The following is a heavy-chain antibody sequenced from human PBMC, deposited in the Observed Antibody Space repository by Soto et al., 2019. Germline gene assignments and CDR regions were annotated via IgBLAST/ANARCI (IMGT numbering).Heavy chain of an antibody. J-gene: IGHJ4*02. Sequence: EVQLVESGGGLVQPGRSLRLSCAASGFTFDDYAMHWVRQAPGKGLEWVSGISWNSGSIGYADSVKGRFTISRDNAKNCLYLQMNSLRADDTALYYRANDRGRVLSFYLDYGGQGTLVTVSS. CDR2: ISWNSGSI. CDR3: ANDRGRVLSFYLDY. D-gene: IGHD6-19*01. CDR1: GFTFDDYA. V-gene: IGHV3-9*01.